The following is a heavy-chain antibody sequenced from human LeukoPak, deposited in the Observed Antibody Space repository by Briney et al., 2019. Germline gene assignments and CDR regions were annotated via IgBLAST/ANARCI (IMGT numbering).Heavy chain of an antibody. CDR1: GGSISSGGYS. CDR3: ARAGVLAYYFDH. D-gene: IGHD3-3*02. V-gene: IGHV4-30-2*01. CDR2: IYHSGST. Sequence: SQTLSLTCAVSGGSISSGGYSWSWLRQPPGKGLEWIGYIYHSGSTYYNPSLKSRVTISVDRSKNQFSLKLSSVTAADTAVYYCARAGVLAYYFDHWGQGTLVTVSS. J-gene: IGHJ4*02.